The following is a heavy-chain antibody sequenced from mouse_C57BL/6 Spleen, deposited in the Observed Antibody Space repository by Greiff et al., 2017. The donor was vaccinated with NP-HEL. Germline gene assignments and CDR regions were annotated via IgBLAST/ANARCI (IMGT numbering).Heavy chain of an antibody. CDR2: IDPSDSET. V-gene: IGHV1-52*01. CDR1: GYTFTSYW. Sequence: QVQLQQPGAELVRPGSSVKLSCKASGYTFTSYWMHWVKQRPIQGLEWIGNIDPSDSETHYNQKFKDKATLTVDKSSSPAYMQLSSLTSEDSAVYYCARGGGRLRRGYYAMDYWGQGTSVTVSS. J-gene: IGHJ4*01. CDR3: ARGGGRLRRGYYAMDY. D-gene: IGHD2-4*01.